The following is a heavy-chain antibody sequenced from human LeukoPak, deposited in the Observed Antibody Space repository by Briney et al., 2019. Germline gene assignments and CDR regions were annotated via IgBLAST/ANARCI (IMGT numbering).Heavy chain of an antibody. CDR3: AREGTITAYNFDY. CDR2: MKYDGSEK. V-gene: IGHV3-7*03. D-gene: IGHD5-12*01. J-gene: IGHJ4*02. CDR1: GFTFSNYW. Sequence: GGSLRLSCAASGFTFSNYWMSWVRQAPGNGLEWVANMKYDGSEKYYVDSVRGRFTISRDNAENSLFLQMNSLRAGDTAVYYCAREGTITAYNFDYWGQGTPVTVSS.